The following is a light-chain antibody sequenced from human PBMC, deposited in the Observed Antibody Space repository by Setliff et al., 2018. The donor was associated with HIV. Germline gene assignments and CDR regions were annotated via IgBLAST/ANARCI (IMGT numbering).Light chain of an antibody. CDR1: SRDVGGGQNY. CDR3: NSFTSSNTYV. Sequence: QSALAQPASVSGSPGQSVTISCTGTSRDVGGGQNYVSWYQQHPDKAPRLILYEVNKRPSGISDRFSGSKSGNTAPLTISGLQAEDEADYYCNSFTSSNTYVFGSGTKVTVL. J-gene: IGLJ1*01. V-gene: IGLV2-14*01. CDR2: EVN.